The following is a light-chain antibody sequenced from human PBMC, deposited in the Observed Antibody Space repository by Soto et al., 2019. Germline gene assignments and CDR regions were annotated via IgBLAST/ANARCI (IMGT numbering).Light chain of an antibody. V-gene: IGKV1-39*01. J-gene: IGKJ4*01. CDR1: HRINNY. Sequence: DIPLTQSPSSLSASSGASITITCRASHRINNYLNWYQQKPGKAPNLLIYAASSLQSGVPSRFSGSGSGTDFTLTISSLQPEDFATYYCQQSYSTPRGLTFGGGTKVDI. CDR3: QQSYSTPRGLT. CDR2: AAS.